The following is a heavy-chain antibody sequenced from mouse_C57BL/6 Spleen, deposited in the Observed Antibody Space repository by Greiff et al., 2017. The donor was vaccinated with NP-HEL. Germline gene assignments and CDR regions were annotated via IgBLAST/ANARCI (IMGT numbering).Heavy chain of an antibody. CDR1: GYTFTDYE. Sequence: QVQLQQSGAELVRPGASVTLSCKASGYTFTDYEMHWVKQTPVHGLEWIGAIDPETGGTAYNQKFKGKAILTADKSSSTAYMELRSLTSEDSAVYYCTRDLSEAYWGQGTLVTVSA. CDR2: IDPETGGT. V-gene: IGHV1-15*01. J-gene: IGHJ3*01. CDR3: TRDLSEAY. D-gene: IGHD2-3*01.